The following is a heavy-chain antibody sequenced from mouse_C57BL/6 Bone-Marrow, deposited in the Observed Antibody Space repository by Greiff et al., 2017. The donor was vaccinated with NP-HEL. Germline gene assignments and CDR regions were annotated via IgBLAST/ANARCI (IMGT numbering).Heavy chain of an antibody. CDR3: TRPQGAGALAWFAY. CDR2: IDPETGGT. Sequence: QVQLQQSGAELVRPGASVTLSCKASGYTFTDYEMHWVKQTPVHGLEWIGAIDPETGGTAYIQKFKGKAILTADKSSSTAYMELRSLTSEDSAVYYCTRPQGAGALAWFAYWGQGTLVTVSA. V-gene: IGHV1-15*01. CDR1: GYTFTDYE. J-gene: IGHJ3*01. D-gene: IGHD3-1*01.